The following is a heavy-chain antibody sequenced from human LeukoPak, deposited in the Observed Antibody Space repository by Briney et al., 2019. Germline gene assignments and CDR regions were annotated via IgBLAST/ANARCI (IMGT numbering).Heavy chain of an antibody. CDR2: INPSSGGT. J-gene: IGHJ4*02. D-gene: IGHD6-19*01. CDR1: GYTFTDYY. Sequence: ASVKISCKASGYTFTDYYMHWVRQAPGQGLGWVGWINPSSGGTNSAQKFKGRVTLTRYTSISTAYMDISSLKSDDTAVYYCTTLHPNTAVAGAGNCFDYWGQGTLVTVSS. CDR3: TTLHPNTAVAGAGNCFDY. V-gene: IGHV1-2*02.